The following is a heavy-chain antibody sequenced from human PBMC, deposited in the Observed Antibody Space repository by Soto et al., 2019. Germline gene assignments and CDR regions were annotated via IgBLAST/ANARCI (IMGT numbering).Heavy chain of an antibody. Sequence: SETLSLACEVSGGSFTGYYWSWIRQRPGRGLEWIGEINQSGTATYNPSLKSRVTISVGASKKQFSLNVTSVTAADTAIYYCARGPLMSYDYGSGSRDRGYFDFWGQGSLVTVSS. CDR3: ARGPLMSYDYGSGSRDRGYFDF. V-gene: IGHV4-34*01. CDR2: INQSGTA. D-gene: IGHD3-10*01. J-gene: IGHJ4*02. CDR1: GGSFTGYY.